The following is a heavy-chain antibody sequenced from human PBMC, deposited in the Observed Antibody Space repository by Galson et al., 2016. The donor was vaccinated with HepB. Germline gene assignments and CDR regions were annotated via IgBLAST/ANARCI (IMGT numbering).Heavy chain of an antibody. CDR3: ARDVSPPVLCGHDCYYDAFDS. CDR1: GFTFSASW. Sequence: SLRLSCAASGFTFSASWMTWVRHAPGKGLEWVANINRDGSVMHYLDSVEGRFTISRDNTKSSLFLQMNSLRAEDTAIYYCARDVSPPVLCGHDCYYDAFDSWGQGTVVTVSS. CDR2: INRDGSVM. J-gene: IGHJ3*02. D-gene: IGHD2-21*02. V-gene: IGHV3-7*03.